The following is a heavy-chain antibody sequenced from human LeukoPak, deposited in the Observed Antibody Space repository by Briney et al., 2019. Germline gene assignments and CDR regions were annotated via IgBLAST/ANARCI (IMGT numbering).Heavy chain of an antibody. D-gene: IGHD6-6*01. Sequence: GGSLRLSCAASGFTFDDYAMHWVRQAPGKGLEWASGISWNSGSIGYADSVKGRFTISRDNAKNSLYLQMNSLRAEDTALYYCAKDGSIAAQTYYGMDVWGQGTTVTVSS. CDR2: ISWNSGSI. CDR3: AKDGSIAAQTYYGMDV. CDR1: GFTFDDYA. J-gene: IGHJ6*02. V-gene: IGHV3-9*01.